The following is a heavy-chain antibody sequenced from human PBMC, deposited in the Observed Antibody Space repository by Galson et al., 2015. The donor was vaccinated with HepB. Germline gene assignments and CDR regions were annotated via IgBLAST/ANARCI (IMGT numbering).Heavy chain of an antibody. CDR1: GGTFSSYA. V-gene: IGHV1-69*06. CDR2: IIPIFGTA. D-gene: IGHD3-3*01. CDR3: ARLHTIFGVVIILGGWFDP. Sequence: SVKVSCKASGGTFSSYAISWVRQAPGQGLEWMGGIIPIFGTANYAQKFQGRVTITADKSTSTAYMELSSLRSEDTAVYYCARLHTIFGVVIILGGWFDPWGQGTLVTVSS. J-gene: IGHJ5*02.